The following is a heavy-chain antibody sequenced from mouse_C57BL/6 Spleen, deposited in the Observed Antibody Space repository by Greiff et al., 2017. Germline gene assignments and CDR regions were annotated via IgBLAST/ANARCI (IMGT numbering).Heavy chain of an antibody. Sequence: EVMLVESGGGLVKPGGSLKLSCAASGFTFSSYAMSWVRQTPEKRLEWVATISDGGSYTYYPDNVKGRFTISRDNAKNNLYLQMSHLKSEDTAMYYCARAPITTVVARWYFDVWGTGTTVTVSS. CDR3: ARAPITTVVARWYFDV. D-gene: IGHD1-1*01. CDR1: GFTFSSYA. CDR2: ISDGGSYT. V-gene: IGHV5-4*03. J-gene: IGHJ1*03.